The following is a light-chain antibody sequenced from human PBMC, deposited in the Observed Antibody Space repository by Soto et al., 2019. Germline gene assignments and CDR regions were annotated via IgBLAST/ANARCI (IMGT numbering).Light chain of an antibody. CDR2: GAS. CDR1: QSVSNNY. V-gene: IGKV3-20*01. J-gene: IGKJ4*01. Sequence: EIVLTQSPGTLSLSPGERATLSCRASQSVSNNYLAWYQQKPGQAPRLLIYGASSRATGIPDRFSGSGSGTDFTLTISSLQIEDFALYYCQQSNNWPPLTFGGGTKVDIK. CDR3: QQSNNWPPLT.